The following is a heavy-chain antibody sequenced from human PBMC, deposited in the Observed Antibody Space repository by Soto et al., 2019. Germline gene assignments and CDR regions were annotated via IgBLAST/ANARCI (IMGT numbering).Heavy chain of an antibody. J-gene: IGHJ4*02. Sequence: SETLSLTCAVSSGSISSSNWWSWVRQPPGKGLEWIGEIYHSGSTNYNPSLKSRVTISVDKSKNQFSLKLSSVTAADTAVYYCSASTVTHVFDYWGQGTLVTVSS. CDR1: SGSISSSNW. CDR2: IYHSGST. V-gene: IGHV4-4*02. D-gene: IGHD4-17*01. CDR3: SASTVTHVFDY.